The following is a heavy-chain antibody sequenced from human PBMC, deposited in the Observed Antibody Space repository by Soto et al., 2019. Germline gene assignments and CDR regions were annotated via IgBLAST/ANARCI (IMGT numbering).Heavy chain of an antibody. V-gene: IGHV3-49*03. CDR1: SSGAYY. J-gene: IGHJ6*02. CDR2: IRSKAYGGTT. CDR3: TRGVNILTGPYYYGMDV. Sequence: SSGAYYWSWFRQAPGKGLEWVGFIRSKAYGGTTEYAASVKGRFTISRDDSKSIAYLQMNSLKTEDTAVYYCTRGVNILTGPYYYGMDVWGQGTTVTVSS. D-gene: IGHD3-9*01.